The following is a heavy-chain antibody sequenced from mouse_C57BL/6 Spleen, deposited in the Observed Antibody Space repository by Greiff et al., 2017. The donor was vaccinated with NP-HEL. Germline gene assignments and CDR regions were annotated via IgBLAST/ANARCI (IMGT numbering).Heavy chain of an antibody. Sequence: DVKLVESGGGLVKPGGSLKLSCAASGFTFSSYAMSWVRQTPEKKLEWVATISDGGSYTYYPDNVKGRFTISRDNAKNNLYLQMSHLKSEDTAMYYCARDGYDFAYWGQGTLVTVSA. D-gene: IGHD2-2*01. CDR2: ISDGGSYT. V-gene: IGHV5-4*01. CDR3: ARDGYDFAY. J-gene: IGHJ3*01. CDR1: GFTFSSYA.